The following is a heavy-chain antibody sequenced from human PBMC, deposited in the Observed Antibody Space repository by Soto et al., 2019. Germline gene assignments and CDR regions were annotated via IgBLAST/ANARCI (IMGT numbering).Heavy chain of an antibody. V-gene: IGHV4-39*01. D-gene: IGHD1-1*01. CDR3: ASHNGRDNDAYH. J-gene: IGHJ4*02. CDR2: FFIGGNT. Sequence: SETLSLTCTVSGGSISSSTIYWVWMGQAPGKGLESIASFFIGGNTYYNPSLRSLVTISVDTSKNQFSLKLSAVTAADTAVYFSASHNGRDNDAYHWGQGILVTVS. CDR1: GGSISSSTIY.